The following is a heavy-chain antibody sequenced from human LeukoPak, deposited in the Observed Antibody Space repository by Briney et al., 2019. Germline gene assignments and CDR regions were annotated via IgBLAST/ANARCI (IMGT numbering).Heavy chain of an antibody. J-gene: IGHJ4*02. V-gene: IGHV3-30*04. Sequence: GGSPRPSSAASGVASCSYAMRRVRQAPRERRQGGAGISNDGGNKNYTHSVKGRFTISRDNSKNTMYLQMNSLSADDTSVYYCARGAYYNVLAGYRGRILGFDYWGEGTMVIVSS. CDR1: GVASCSYA. CDR3: ARGAYYNVLAGYRGRILGFDY. CDR2: ISNDGGNK. D-gene: IGHD3-9*01.